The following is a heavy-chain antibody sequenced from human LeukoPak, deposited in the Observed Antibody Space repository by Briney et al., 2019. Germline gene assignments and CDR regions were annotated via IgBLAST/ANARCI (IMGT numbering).Heavy chain of an antibody. CDR2: ISYDGSNK. CDR3: ASTASYYYDSSGYIDY. J-gene: IGHJ4*02. V-gene: IGHV3-30-3*01. D-gene: IGHD3-22*01. CDR1: GFTFSSYA. Sequence: GRSLRLSCAASGFTFSSYAMHWVRQAPGKGLEWVAVISYDGSNKYYADSVKGRFTISRDNSKNTLYLQMNSLRAEDTAVYYCASTASYYYDSSGYIDYGGQGTLVTVSS.